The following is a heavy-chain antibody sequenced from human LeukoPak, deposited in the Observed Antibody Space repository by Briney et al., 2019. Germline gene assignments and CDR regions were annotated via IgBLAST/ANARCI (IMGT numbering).Heavy chain of an antibody. Sequence: PSETLSLTCTVSGGSISSSAYYWDWIRQPPGKGLEWIGNVYYTGSNYYNPSLKSRVTISVETSKNQFSLKLSSVTAADTAVYYCARKKRGEVEYFDYWGQGTLVTVFS. D-gene: IGHD4-17*01. V-gene: IGHV4-39*01. CDR1: GGSISSSAYY. CDR2: VYYTGSN. CDR3: ARKKRGEVEYFDY. J-gene: IGHJ4*02.